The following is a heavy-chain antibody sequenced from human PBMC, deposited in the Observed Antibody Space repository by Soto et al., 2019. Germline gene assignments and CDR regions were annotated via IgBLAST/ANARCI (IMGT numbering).Heavy chain of an antibody. CDR3: AILRFLEWPFLSDYYYGMDV. V-gene: IGHV3-30-3*01. D-gene: IGHD3-3*01. CDR1: GLTFSSYA. Sequence: QVQLVESGGGVVQPGRSLRLSCAASGLTFSSYAMHWVRQTPGKGLEWVALMSYDGSNKYYADSVRGRFTISRDNSKNTLYLQMNSLRPEDTAVYYCAILRFLEWPFLSDYYYGMDVWGQGTTVTVSS. J-gene: IGHJ6*02. CDR2: MSYDGSNK.